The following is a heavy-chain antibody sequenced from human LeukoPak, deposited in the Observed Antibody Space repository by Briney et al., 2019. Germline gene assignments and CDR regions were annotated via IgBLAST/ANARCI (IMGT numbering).Heavy chain of an antibody. Sequence: QSGGSLRLSCEASGFTFSTEWMGWVRQAPGKGLEWVANINADGSDTYHVDSVKGRFTISRSNAQKSLFLQMNSLRVEDTALYYCVRWGVTAGMQDWGQGTLITVS. V-gene: IGHV3-7*01. D-gene: IGHD6-19*01. CDR1: GFTFSTEW. CDR2: INADGSDT. CDR3: VRWGVTAGMQD. J-gene: IGHJ4*02.